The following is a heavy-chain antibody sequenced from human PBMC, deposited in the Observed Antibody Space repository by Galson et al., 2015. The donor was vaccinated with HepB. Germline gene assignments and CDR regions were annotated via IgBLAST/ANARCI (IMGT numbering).Heavy chain of an antibody. CDR3: TRVGLSYDLGSGFDS. CDR2: ISHDETNK. J-gene: IGHJ4*02. D-gene: IGHD7-27*01. Sequence: LRLSCAASGFAFGGYAMHWVRQAPGKGLEWMVFISHDETNKKYADSVEGRFTVSRDNSKNTLFLHMNSLRPEDTAIYWCTRVGLSYDLGSGFDSWGQGALVTVSS. V-gene: IGHV3-30-3*01. CDR1: GFAFGGYA.